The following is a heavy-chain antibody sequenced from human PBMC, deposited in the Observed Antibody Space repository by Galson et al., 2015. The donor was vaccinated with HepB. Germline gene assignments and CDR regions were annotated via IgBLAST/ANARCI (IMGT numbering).Heavy chain of an antibody. D-gene: IGHD3-22*01. CDR1: AFAFGPYT. Sequence: SLRLSCAVSAFAFGPYTVNWVRQAPGRRPEWVSSISSDSSDIYYADSVMGRFTISRDNARNSLYLQMDSLRAEDTAVYYCARGADYYDNSGYPHSYYYFDFWGQGTLVTVSS. J-gene: IGHJ4*02. CDR3: ARGADYYDNSGYPHSYYYFDF. V-gene: IGHV3-21*01. CDR2: ISSDSSDI.